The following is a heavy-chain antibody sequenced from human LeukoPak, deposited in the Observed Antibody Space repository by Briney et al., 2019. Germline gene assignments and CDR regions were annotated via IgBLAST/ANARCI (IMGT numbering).Heavy chain of an antibody. Sequence: DPSQTLSLTCTVSGGSISSGSYYWSWIRQPAGKGLEWIGRIYTSGSTNYNPSLKSRVTISVDTSKNQFSLKLSSVTAADTAVYYCARESEVAAGTSGVDYWGQGTLVTVSS. CDR2: IYTSGST. D-gene: IGHD6-13*01. J-gene: IGHJ4*02. CDR3: ARESEVAAGTSGVDY. CDR1: GGSISSGSYY. V-gene: IGHV4-61*02.